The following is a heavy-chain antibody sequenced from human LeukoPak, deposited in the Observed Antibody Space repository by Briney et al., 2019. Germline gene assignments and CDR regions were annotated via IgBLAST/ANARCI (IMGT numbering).Heavy chain of an antibody. J-gene: IGHJ4*02. Sequence: PSETLSLTCAVYGGSFSGYYWNWLRQPPGKGLEWIGEINHSGSTNYIPSLKRRVTISVDTSKNQFSLKLSSVTAADTAVYYCARQPLRFLEWLAKGGFFDYWGQGTLVTVSS. CDR2: INHSGST. CDR3: ARQPLRFLEWLAKGGFFDY. CDR1: GGSFSGYY. V-gene: IGHV4-34*01. D-gene: IGHD3-3*01.